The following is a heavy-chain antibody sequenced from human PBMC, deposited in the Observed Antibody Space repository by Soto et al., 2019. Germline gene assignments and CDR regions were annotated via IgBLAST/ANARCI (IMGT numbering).Heavy chain of an antibody. D-gene: IGHD2-2*01. CDR3: ARACRVVPAAMFSWFDP. V-gene: IGHV1-69*13. Sequence: GASVKVSCKASGGTFSSYAISWVRQAPGQGLEWMGGIIPIFGTANYAQKFQGRVTITADESTSTAYMELSSLRSEDTAVYYCARACRVVPAAMFSWFDPSGQGTLVTVSS. CDR2: IIPIFGTA. CDR1: GGTFSSYA. J-gene: IGHJ5*02.